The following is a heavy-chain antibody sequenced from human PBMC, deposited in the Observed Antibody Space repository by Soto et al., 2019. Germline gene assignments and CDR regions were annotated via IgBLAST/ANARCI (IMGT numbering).Heavy chain of an antibody. V-gene: IGHV3-7*01. CDR1: GFTVRSYC. D-gene: IGHD6-13*01. Sequence: WWCLRLSCVACGFTVRSYCINRVRQAPGKGLEWVATIVQDGSEKHYVDSVKGRFTISRDNAKNSLFLQMNSLRAEDTAVYYCARDWYEGFDSWGRGTLVTVSS. CDR3: ARDWYEGFDS. CDR2: IVQDGSEK. J-gene: IGHJ4*02.